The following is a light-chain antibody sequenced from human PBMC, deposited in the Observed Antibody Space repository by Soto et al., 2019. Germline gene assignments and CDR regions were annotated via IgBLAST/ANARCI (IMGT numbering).Light chain of an antibody. V-gene: IGKV1-12*01. J-gene: IGKJ5*01. CDR3: QHAASCPLIT. CDR1: EDISTW. CDR2: AAS. Sequence: DIQIPQSPSSLSASVGARVTITCRSSEDISTWLAWYQQKPGKAPKLLIYAASSLQSGVPSRFSGSGSGTDFTLTISSLQPEDFATYYCQHAASCPLITFGQGARLEIK.